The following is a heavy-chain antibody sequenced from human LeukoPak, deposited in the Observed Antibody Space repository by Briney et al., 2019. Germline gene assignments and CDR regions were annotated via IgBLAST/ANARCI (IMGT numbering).Heavy chain of an antibody. Sequence: GASVKVSCKASGYTFTSYYMHWVRQAPGQGLEWMGWINPNSGDTNYAQKFQGRVTMTRDTSISTAYMELSRLRSDDTAVYYCARGTGITMVRGDLDVWGKGTTVTISS. CDR2: INPNSGDT. J-gene: IGHJ6*04. CDR1: GYTFTSYY. CDR3: ARGTGITMVRGDLDV. V-gene: IGHV1-2*02. D-gene: IGHD3-10*01.